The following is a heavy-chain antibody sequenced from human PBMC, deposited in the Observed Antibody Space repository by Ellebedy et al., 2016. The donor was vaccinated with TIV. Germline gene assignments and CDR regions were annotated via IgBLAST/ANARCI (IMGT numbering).Heavy chain of an antibody. CDR1: GGSISSGGYY. D-gene: IGHD2-2*01. J-gene: IGHJ5*02. CDR2: IYYSGST. Sequence: LRLXXTVSGGSISSGGYYWSWIRQHPGKGLEWIGYIYYSGSTYYNPSLKSRVTISVDTSKNQFSLKLSSVTAADTAVYYCARADFTYCSSTSCYPQGFWFDPWGQGTLVTVSS. V-gene: IGHV4-31*03. CDR3: ARADFTYCSSTSCYPQGFWFDP.